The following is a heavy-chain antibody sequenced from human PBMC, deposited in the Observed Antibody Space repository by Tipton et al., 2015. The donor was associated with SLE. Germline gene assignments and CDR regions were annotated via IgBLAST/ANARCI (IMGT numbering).Heavy chain of an antibody. V-gene: IGHV4-61*09. Sequence: TLSLTCAVSGGSINSGTYYWSWIRQPAGKGLEWIGNIYTSESTNYNPSLKSRVTISVDTSKNQFSLKLTSVIAADTAVYYCAREQWLVLWGYFDYWGQGSLVTVSS. J-gene: IGHJ4*02. CDR2: IYTSEST. CDR1: GGSINSGTYY. CDR3: AREQWLVLWGYFDY. D-gene: IGHD6-19*01.